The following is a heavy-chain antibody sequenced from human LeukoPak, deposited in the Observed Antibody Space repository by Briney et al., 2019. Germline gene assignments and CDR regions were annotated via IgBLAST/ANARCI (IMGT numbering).Heavy chain of an antibody. CDR2: IYTSGST. Sequence: SETLSLTCTVPGGSISSGSYYWSWNRQPAGKGLEWIGRIYTSGSTNYNPSLKSRATISVDTSKNQFSLKLSSVTAADTAVYYCARTGAGFITMVRGPMSSAFDIWGQGTMVTVSS. CDR3: ARTGAGFITMVRGPMSSAFDI. D-gene: IGHD3-10*01. V-gene: IGHV4-61*02. CDR1: GGSISSGSYY. J-gene: IGHJ3*02.